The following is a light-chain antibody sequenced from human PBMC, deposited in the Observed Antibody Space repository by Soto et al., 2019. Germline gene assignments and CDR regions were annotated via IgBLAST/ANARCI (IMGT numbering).Light chain of an antibody. CDR2: DAS. J-gene: IGKJ2*01. CDR3: QQYNSYPST. V-gene: IGKV1-5*01. CDR1: QSISTW. Sequence: DIQMTQSPSTVSASVGDGVTITCRASQSISTWLAWYQQKPGKAPKLLIYDASTLESGVPSEFSGSGSGTEFTLTISSLQPDDFATYYCQQYNSYPSTFGQGTKLEIK.